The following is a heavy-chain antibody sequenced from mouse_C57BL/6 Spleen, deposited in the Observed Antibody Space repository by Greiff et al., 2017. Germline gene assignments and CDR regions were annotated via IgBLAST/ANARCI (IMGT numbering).Heavy chain of an antibody. D-gene: IGHD2-3*01. CDR3: ARKDDGYYNDWYFDV. V-gene: IGHV3-1*01. Sequence: SLKSRISITHDTSKNHFFLKLNSVTTEDTATYYCARKDDGYYNDWYFDVWGTGTTVTVSS. J-gene: IGHJ1*03.